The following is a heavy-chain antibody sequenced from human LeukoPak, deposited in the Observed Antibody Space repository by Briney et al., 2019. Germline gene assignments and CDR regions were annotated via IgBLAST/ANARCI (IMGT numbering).Heavy chain of an antibody. CDR3: AGRPVLDFWSGYYDY. CDR1: GYTFTDYY. Sequence: ASVKVSCKASGYTFTDYYMHWVRQAPGQGLAWMGWINPNSGGTNYGQKFQGRVTMTRDTSVSTAYMELSRLRSDDTAVYYCAGRPVLDFWSGYYDYWGQGTLVTVSS. J-gene: IGHJ4*02. CDR2: INPNSGGT. V-gene: IGHV1-2*02. D-gene: IGHD3-3*01.